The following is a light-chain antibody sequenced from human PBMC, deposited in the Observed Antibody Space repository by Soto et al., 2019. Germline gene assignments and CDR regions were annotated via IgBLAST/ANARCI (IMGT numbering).Light chain of an antibody. CDR3: QQLNSYPPT. CDR1: QGISSY. Sequence: IPLTQSPSSLSASVGDRVTITCRASQGISSYLAWYQQKPGKAPKLLIYAASTLQSGVPSRFSGSGSGTAFTLTIGSLQPEDFATYYCQQLNSYPPTFGPGTKVDIK. V-gene: IGKV1-9*01. J-gene: IGKJ3*01. CDR2: AAS.